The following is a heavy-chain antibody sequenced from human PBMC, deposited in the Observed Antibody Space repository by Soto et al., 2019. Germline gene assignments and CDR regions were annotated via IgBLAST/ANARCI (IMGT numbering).Heavy chain of an antibody. Sequence: SDTMSVTCTVSGCSINTYYWSWIRQPPGKGREWIGHINYSGSTKYNPSLKSRVTISVEMSKNQFSLKLTSVTAEDTAVYYCARDRTYNDFWSGSLHNWFYXWGQGITVTVSX. V-gene: IGHV4-59*01. CDR1: GCSINTYY. D-gene: IGHD3-3*01. J-gene: IGHJ5*02. CDR2: INYSGST. CDR3: ARDRTYNDFWSGSLHNWFYX.